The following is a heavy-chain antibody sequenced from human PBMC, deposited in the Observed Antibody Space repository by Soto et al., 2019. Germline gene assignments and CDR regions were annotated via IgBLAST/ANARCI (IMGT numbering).Heavy chain of an antibody. CDR2: IWYDGSNK. D-gene: IGHD5-12*01. V-gene: IGHV3-33*01. CDR3: ARDRLSGYDSEGLDY. Sequence: PGGSLKLSFAPHNFPFASYVMHWVRQASGKGLEWVAVIWYDGSNKYYADSVKGRFTISRDNSKNTLYLQMNSLRAEDTAVYYCARDRLSGYDSEGLDYWGQGP. CDR1: NFPFASYV. J-gene: IGHJ4*02.